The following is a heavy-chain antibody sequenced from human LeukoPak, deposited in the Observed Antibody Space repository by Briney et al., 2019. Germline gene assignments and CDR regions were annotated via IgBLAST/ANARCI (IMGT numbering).Heavy chain of an antibody. V-gene: IGHV4-30-4*08. Sequence: SETLSLTCTVSGGSISSSSYYWGWIHQPPGKGLEWIGYIYYSGSTYYNPSLKSRVTISVDTSKNQFSLKLSSVTAADTAVYYCARVDIVATILDYWGQGTLVTVSS. J-gene: IGHJ4*02. D-gene: IGHD5-12*01. CDR3: ARVDIVATILDY. CDR1: GGSISSSSYY. CDR2: IYYSGST.